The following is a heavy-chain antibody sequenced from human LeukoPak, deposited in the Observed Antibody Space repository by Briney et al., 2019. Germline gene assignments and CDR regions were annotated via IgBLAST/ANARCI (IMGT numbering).Heavy chain of an antibody. CDR3: AREAVTYFDY. Sequence: PSETLSLTCTVSGGSISSYYWSWIRQPPGKGLEWIGYIYYSGSTNHNPSLKSRVTISVDTSKNQFSLKLSSVTAADTAVYYCAREAVTYFDYWGQGTLVTVSS. CDR2: IYYSGST. CDR1: GGSISSYY. D-gene: IGHD4-17*01. V-gene: IGHV4-59*01. J-gene: IGHJ4*02.